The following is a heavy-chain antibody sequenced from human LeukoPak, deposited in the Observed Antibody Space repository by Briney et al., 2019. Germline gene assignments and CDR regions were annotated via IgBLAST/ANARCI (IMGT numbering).Heavy chain of an antibody. CDR2: INPDVSEK. D-gene: IGHD2/OR15-2a*01. CDR3: AEGTTA. V-gene: IGHV3-7*01. CDR1: GFTFTNHS. Sequence: GASLRLSCAASGFTFTNHSMSWVRQAPGKGLEWVANINPDVSEKIYVDSLKGRFTISTDNAKNSLYLQMNSLRAEDTAVYYCAEGTTAWGQGTLVTVSS. J-gene: IGHJ5*02.